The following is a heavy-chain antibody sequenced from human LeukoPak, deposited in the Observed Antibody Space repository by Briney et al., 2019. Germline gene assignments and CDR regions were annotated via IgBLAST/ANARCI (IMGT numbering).Heavy chain of an antibody. D-gene: IGHD2-21*02. CDR2: ISACNGNT. CDR3: ARLRAYCGGDCFYSDY. V-gene: IGHV1-18*01. CDR1: GYTFTSYG. J-gene: IGHJ4*02. Sequence: ASVKVSCKASGYTFTSYGISWVRQAPGQGLEWMGWISACNGNTNYAQKLQGRVTMTTDTSTSTAYMELRSLRSDDTAVYYCARLRAYCGGDCFYSDYWGQGTLVTVSS.